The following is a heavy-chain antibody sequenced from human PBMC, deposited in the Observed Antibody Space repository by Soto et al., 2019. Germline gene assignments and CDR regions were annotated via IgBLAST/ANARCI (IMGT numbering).Heavy chain of an antibody. V-gene: IGHV3-30-3*02. CDR1: GFTLSTFA. J-gene: IGHJ4*02. CDR2: TSYDGLNT. D-gene: IGHD3-16*01. Sequence: QMHLVESGGGVVQPGGSLRLSCAASGFTLSTFAMHWVRQAPGKGLEWVATTSYDGLNTFYGESVRGRFSISRDTSKNTIYLQMNSLKTEDTAVYYGAKSSLGLRDYFDSWGRGALVTVSA. CDR3: AKSSLGLRDYFDS.